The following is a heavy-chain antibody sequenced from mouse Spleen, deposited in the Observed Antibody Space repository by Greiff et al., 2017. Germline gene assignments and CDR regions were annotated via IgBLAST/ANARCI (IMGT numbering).Heavy chain of an antibody. Sequence: VMLVESGPGLVAPSQSLSITCTVSGFSLTSYGVHWVRQPPGKGLEWLGVIWAGGSTNYNSALMSRLSISKDNSKSQVFLKMNSLQTDDTAMYYCARDQGFTTPRYFDVWGAGTTVTVSS. D-gene: IGHD1-1*01. J-gene: IGHJ1*01. CDR1: GFSLTSYG. V-gene: IGHV2-9*02. CDR3: ARDQGFTTPRYFDV. CDR2: IWAGGST.